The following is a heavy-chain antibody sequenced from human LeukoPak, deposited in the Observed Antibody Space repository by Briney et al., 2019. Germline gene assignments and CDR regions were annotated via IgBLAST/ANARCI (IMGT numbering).Heavy chain of an antibody. J-gene: IGHJ4*02. D-gene: IGHD3-9*01. Sequence: PGGSLRLSCAASGFTFSNHNMDWVRQAPGKGLEWISYISGRGEAIFYADSVQGRFTISRDNAKNSIYLQMNGLTAEDTAVYYCTTSILAYYDILTGYIQTPPDDYWGQGTLVTVSS. CDR2: ISGRGEAI. CDR1: GFTFSNHN. V-gene: IGHV3-48*01. CDR3: TTSILAYYDILTGYIQTPPDDY.